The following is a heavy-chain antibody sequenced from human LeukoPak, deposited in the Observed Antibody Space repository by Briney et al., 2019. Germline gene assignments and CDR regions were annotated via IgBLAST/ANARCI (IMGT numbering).Heavy chain of an antibody. CDR2: IYYSGST. CDR3: ARRDGDPYYFDY. CDR1: GDSISSGGYY. V-gene: IGHV4-61*08. Sequence: SQTLSLTCTVSGDSISSGGYYWNWIRQHPGKGLEWIGYIYYSGSTNYNPSLKSRVTISVDTSKNQFSLKLSSVTAADTAVYYCARRDGDPYYFDYWGQGTLVTVSS. J-gene: IGHJ4*02. D-gene: IGHD4-17*01.